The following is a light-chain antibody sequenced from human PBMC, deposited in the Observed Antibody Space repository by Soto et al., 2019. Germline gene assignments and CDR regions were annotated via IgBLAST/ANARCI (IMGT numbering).Light chain of an antibody. CDR3: QQYNDWPLT. J-gene: IGKJ1*01. CDR1: QSVSSN. CDR2: GAF. V-gene: IGKV3-15*01. Sequence: EILMTQSPVTLSVSPGERATLSCGASQSVSSNLAWYQQKPGQAPSLLIYGAFTRATGIPARFSGTGSGTEFTLTISSLQSEDFALYYCQQYNDWPLTFGQGTKVDI.